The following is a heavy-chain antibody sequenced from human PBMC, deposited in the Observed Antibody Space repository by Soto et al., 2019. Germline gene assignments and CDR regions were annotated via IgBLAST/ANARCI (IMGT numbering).Heavy chain of an antibody. CDR2: IYYSGST. CDR1: GGSISSGGYY. J-gene: IGHJ4*02. CDR3: ARGRGLGDFWSGYYTGDYFDY. Sequence: QVQLQESGPGLVKPSQTLSLTCTVSGGSISSGGYYWSWIRQHPGKGLEWIGYIYYSGSTYYNPSLKIRVTISVDTSKNQFSLKLSSVTAADTAVYYCARGRGLGDFWSGYYTGDYFDYWGQGTLVTVSS. D-gene: IGHD3-3*01. V-gene: IGHV4-31*03.